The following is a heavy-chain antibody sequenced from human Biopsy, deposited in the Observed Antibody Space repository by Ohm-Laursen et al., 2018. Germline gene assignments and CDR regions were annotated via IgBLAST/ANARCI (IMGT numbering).Heavy chain of an antibody. CDR2: IYRTGTT. J-gene: IGHJ4*02. CDR1: GFSISSGFH. Sequence: SDTLSLTCGVSGFSISSGFHWAWIRQPPGKGLERIGFIYRTGTTTYNPSFKSRVAMAVDTSKNQLSLTLNSVTAADTAVYYCARMKGRGYFDYWGQGTLVTVSS. V-gene: IGHV4-38-2*01. CDR3: ARMKGRGYFDY. D-gene: IGHD2-15*01.